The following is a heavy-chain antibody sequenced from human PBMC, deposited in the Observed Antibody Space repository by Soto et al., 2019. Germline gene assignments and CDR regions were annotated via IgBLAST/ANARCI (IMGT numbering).Heavy chain of an antibody. Sequence: GGSLRLSCAASGFTVSSNYMSWVRQAPGKGLEWVSVIYSGGSTYYADSVKGRFTISRDNSKNTLYLQMNSLRAEDTAVYYCAAPTVAGTCNYYYYGMDVWGEGTTVTVSS. CDR2: IYSGGST. J-gene: IGHJ6*01. CDR1: GFTVSSNY. CDR3: AAPTVAGTCNYYYYGMDV. V-gene: IGHV3-53*01. D-gene: IGHD6-19*01.